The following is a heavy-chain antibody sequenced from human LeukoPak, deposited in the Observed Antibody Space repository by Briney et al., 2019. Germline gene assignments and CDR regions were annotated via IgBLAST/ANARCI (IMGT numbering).Heavy chain of an antibody. CDR1: GGSISSYY. V-gene: IGHV4-4*07. J-gene: IGHJ6*03. CDR2: IYGSGGT. Sequence: SETLSLTCTVSGGSISSYYWSWIRQPAGKGLEWIGRIYGSGGTNYNSSLKSRVTMSADTSKNQFSLKLSSVTAADTAVCYCAREGITIFGVVIPYYMDVWGKGTTVTVSS. D-gene: IGHD3-3*01. CDR3: AREGITIFGVVIPYYMDV.